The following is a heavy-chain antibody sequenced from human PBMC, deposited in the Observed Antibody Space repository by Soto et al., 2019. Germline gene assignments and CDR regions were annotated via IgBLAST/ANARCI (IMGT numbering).Heavy chain of an antibody. CDR1: GGSFSGYY. J-gene: IGHJ6*02. CDR2: INHSGST. CDR3: ARGVYYVSGTWGVYYYGMDF. Sequence: PSETLSLTCAVYGGSFSGYYWSWIRQPPGKGLEWIGEINHSGSTNYNPSLKSRVTISVDTSKNQFSLKLSSVTAADTAVYYCARGVYYVSGTWGVYYYGMDFWGQGTLVTVSS. D-gene: IGHD3-10*01. V-gene: IGHV4-34*01.